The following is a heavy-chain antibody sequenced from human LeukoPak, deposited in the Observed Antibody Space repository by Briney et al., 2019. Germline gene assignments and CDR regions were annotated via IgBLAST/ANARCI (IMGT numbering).Heavy chain of an antibody. CDR1: GDSVSSNSAA. V-gene: IGHV6-1*01. CDR3: ARDPVGYCSGGSCWTRGWFDP. CDR2: TYYRSKWYN. J-gene: IGHJ5*02. Sequence: SQTLSLTCAISGDSVSSNSAAWNWIRQSPSRGLEWLGRTYYRSKWYNDYAVSVKSRITVNPDTSKNQFSLQLNSVTPEDTAVYYCARDPVGYCSGGSCWTRGWFDPWGQGTLVTVSS. D-gene: IGHD2-15*01.